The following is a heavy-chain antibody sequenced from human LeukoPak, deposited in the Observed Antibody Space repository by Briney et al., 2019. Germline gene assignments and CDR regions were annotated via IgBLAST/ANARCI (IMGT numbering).Heavy chain of an antibody. Sequence: PGGPLRLSCAASGFTFSSYAMHWVRQAPGKGLEWVAVIWYDGRNQYYADSVKGRFTISRGNSKNTLYLQMNSLRAEDTALYYCARTYYHMDVWGKGATVTVSS. CDR1: GFTFSSYA. CDR2: IWYDGRNQ. CDR3: ARTYYHMDV. V-gene: IGHV3-33*01. J-gene: IGHJ6*03.